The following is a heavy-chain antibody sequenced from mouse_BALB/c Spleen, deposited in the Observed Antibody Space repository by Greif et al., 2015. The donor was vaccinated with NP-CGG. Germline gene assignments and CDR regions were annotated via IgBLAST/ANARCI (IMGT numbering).Heavy chain of an antibody. D-gene: IGHD4-1*01. CDR1: GFNIKDYY. J-gene: IGHJ3*01. V-gene: IGHV14-1*02. CDR2: IDPENGNT. Sequence: VQLQQSGAELVRPGALVKLSCKASGFNIKDYYMHWAKQRPEQGLEWIGWIDPENGNTIYDPKFQGKASITADTSSNTAYLQLSSLTSEDTAVYYCARWDSFAYWGQGTLVTVSA. CDR3: ARWDSFAY.